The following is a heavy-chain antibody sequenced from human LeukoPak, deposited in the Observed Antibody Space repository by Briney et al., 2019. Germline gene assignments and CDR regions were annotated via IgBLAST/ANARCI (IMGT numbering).Heavy chain of an antibody. CDR1: GGSISNYY. CDR2: ISYSGST. D-gene: IGHD4-17*01. V-gene: IGHV4-59*08. J-gene: IGHJ4*02. Sequence: SETLSLTCTVSGGSISNYYWSWIRQPPGKGLDWIGYISYSGSTNYNPSLKSRVTISVDTSKDQFSLKLSSVTAADTAVYYCARHGPGYGDFSIDYWGQGNLVTVSS. CDR3: ARHGPGYGDFSIDY.